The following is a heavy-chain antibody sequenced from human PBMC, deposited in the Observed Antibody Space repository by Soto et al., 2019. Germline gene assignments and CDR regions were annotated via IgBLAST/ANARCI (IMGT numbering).Heavy chain of an antibody. V-gene: IGHV3-53*01. Sequence: EVQLVESGGGLIQPGGSLRLSCAASGFTVTNNYMAWVRQAPGKGLDWVSVTYGGGSTYYADSVKVRFTISRNSSKNMLYRQMNTLRAEDTALYYCARGITEIVVVAGASLPPWSFDLWGRGTLVTVSS. J-gene: IGHJ2*01. CDR1: GFTVTNNY. CDR2: TYGGGST. CDR3: ARGITEIVVVAGASLPPWSFDL. D-gene: IGHD2-15*01.